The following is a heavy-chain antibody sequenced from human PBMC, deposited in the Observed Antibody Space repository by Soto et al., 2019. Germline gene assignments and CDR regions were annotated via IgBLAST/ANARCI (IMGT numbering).Heavy chain of an antibody. CDR3: ARDQSGFGSSWKRPPPGGMDV. V-gene: IGHV4-30-2*01. J-gene: IGHJ6*02. Sequence: PSETLSLTCAVAGGSLSSGGYSWSWIRQPPGKGLEWIGYIYHSGSTYYNPSLKSRVTISVDRSKNQFSLKLSSVTAADTAVYYCARDQSGFGSSWKRPPPGGMDVWGQGTTVTVSS. CDR1: GGSLSSGGYS. D-gene: IGHD6-13*01. CDR2: IYHSGST.